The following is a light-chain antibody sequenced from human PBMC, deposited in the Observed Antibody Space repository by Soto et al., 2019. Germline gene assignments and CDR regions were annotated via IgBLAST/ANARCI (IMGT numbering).Light chain of an antibody. CDR2: KVS. CDR1: QSLVYSDGNTY. Sequence: DVVMTQSPLSLPVTLGQPASISCRSSQSLVYSDGNTYLSWFQQRPGQSPRRLIYKVSNRDSGAQDRLSGSGSGTDLTLKISRVEAADVAVHYCMQGTHWPYTFGQGTKLEI. CDR3: MQGTHWPYT. J-gene: IGKJ2*01. V-gene: IGKV2-30*01.